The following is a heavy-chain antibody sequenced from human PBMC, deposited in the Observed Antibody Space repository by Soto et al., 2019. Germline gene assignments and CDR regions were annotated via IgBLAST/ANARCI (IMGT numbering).Heavy chain of an antibody. J-gene: IGHJ1*01. Sequence: GGSLRLSCAASGFTFSSYAMSWVRQAPGKGLEWVSAISGSGGSTYYADSVKGRFTTSRDNSKNTLYLQMNSLRAEDTAVYYCAKDYYDSSGYPQYFQHWGQGTLVTVSS. CDR1: GFTFSSYA. V-gene: IGHV3-23*01. D-gene: IGHD3-22*01. CDR3: AKDYYDSSGYPQYFQH. CDR2: ISGSGGST.